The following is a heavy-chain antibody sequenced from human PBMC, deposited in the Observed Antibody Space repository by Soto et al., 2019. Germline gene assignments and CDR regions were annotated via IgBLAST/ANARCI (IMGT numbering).Heavy chain of an antibody. J-gene: IGHJ4*02. Sequence: GGSLRLSCAASGFTFSSYAMSWFRQAPGKGLEWVSAISGSGGSTYYADSVKGRFTISRDNSKNTLYLQMNSLRAEDTAVYYCANLDCSSTSCYGPGGDYWGQGTLVTSPQ. CDR1: GFTFSSYA. CDR2: ISGSGGST. CDR3: ANLDCSSTSCYGPGGDY. V-gene: IGHV3-23*01. D-gene: IGHD2-2*01.